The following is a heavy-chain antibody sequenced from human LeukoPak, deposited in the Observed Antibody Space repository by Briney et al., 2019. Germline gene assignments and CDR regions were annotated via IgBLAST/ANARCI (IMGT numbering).Heavy chain of an antibody. CDR2: IRYDGSNK. J-gene: IGHJ6*03. Sequence: GGSLRLSCAASGFTFSSYGMHWVRRAPGKGLEWVAFIRYDGSNKYYADSVKGRFTISRDNSKNTLYLQMNSLRAEDTAVYYCAKGLSQYSSSWYPYYYYMDVWGKGTTVTVSS. D-gene: IGHD6-13*01. CDR3: AKGLSQYSSSWYPYYYYMDV. V-gene: IGHV3-30*02. CDR1: GFTFSSYG.